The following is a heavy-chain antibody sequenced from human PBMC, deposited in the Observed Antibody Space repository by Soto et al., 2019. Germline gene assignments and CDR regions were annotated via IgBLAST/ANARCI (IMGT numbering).Heavy chain of an antibody. Sequence: PGGSLRLSCAASGFTFSSYGMHWVRQAPGKGLEWVAVISYDGSNKYYADSVKGRFTISRDNSKNTLYLQMNSLRAEDTAVYYCARKYSSSWLGYYYYGMDVWGQGTTVTVSS. CDR1: GFTFSSYG. CDR2: ISYDGSNK. J-gene: IGHJ6*02. CDR3: ARKYSSSWLGYYYYGMDV. V-gene: IGHV3-30*03. D-gene: IGHD6-13*01.